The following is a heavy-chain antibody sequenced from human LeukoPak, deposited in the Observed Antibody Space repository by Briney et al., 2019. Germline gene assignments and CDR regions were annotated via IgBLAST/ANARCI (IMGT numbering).Heavy chain of an antibody. CDR3: ARGGVAAADFDY. CDR2: INPNSGGT. J-gene: IGHJ4*02. D-gene: IGHD6-13*01. Sequence: ASVKVSCKASGYTFTGYYMHWVRQAPGQGLEWMGWINPNSGGTNYAQKFQGRVTMTRDTSISTAYMELSSLRSEDTAVCYCARGGVAAADFDYWGQGTLVTVSS. CDR1: GYTFTGYY. V-gene: IGHV1-2*02.